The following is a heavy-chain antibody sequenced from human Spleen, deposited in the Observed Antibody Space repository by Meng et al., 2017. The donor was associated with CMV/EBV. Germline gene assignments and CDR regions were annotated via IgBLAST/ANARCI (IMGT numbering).Heavy chain of an antibody. CDR2: IKQDGSEK. V-gene: IGHV3-7*01. J-gene: IGHJ5*02. D-gene: IGHD3-3*01. Sequence: GESLKISCAASGFTFSSYWMSWVRQAPGKGLEWVANIKQDGSEKYYVDSVKGRFTISRDNAKNSLYLEMDSLRAEDTAVYYCVRDLPPRITNFDAWFDPWGQGTLVTVSS. CDR1: GFTFSSYW. CDR3: VRDLPPRITNFDAWFDP.